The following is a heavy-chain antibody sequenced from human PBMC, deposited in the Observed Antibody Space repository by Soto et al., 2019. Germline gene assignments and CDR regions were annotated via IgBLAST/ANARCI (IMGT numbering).Heavy chain of an antibody. V-gene: IGHV3-23*01. J-gene: IGHJ4*02. Sequence: GGSLRLSCAASGFTFSRYAMSWVRQAPGKGLEWVSAISGSGGSTYYADSVKGRFTISRDNSKNTLYLQMNSLRAEDTAVYYCAKVFGRYFDWTTHTQDYWGQGTLVTVSS. CDR1: GFTFSRYA. CDR2: ISGSGGST. CDR3: AKVFGRYFDWTTHTQDY. D-gene: IGHD3-9*01.